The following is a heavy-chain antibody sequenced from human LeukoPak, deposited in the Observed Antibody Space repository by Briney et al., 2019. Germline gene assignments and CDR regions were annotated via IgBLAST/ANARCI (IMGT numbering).Heavy chain of an antibody. Sequence: GAPVNISCKVSGSPFTDYYTHWGQQAPGKGLEWMGLVDPEDGETIYAEKFQGRVTITGDTSKDTGALERRHLRSEDTAVYYCATMLSYDFWSLVGVSVPWGQGTLVTVSS. V-gene: IGHV1-69-2*01. J-gene: IGHJ5*02. D-gene: IGHD3-3*01. CDR2: VDPEDGET. CDR1: GSPFTDYY. CDR3: ATMLSYDFWSLVGVSVP.